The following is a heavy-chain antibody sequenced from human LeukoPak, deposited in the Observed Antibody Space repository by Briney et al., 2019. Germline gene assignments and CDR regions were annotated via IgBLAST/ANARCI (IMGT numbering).Heavy chain of an antibody. Sequence: SETLSLTCTVSGGSISSYYRSWIRQPPGKGLEWIGYIYYSGSTNYNPSLKSRVTISVDTSKNQFSLKLSSVTAADTAVYYCARSPGGLFDYWGQGTLVTVSS. CDR1: GGSISSYY. V-gene: IGHV4-59*01. CDR2: IYYSGST. J-gene: IGHJ4*02. CDR3: ARSPGGLFDY. D-gene: IGHD3-16*01.